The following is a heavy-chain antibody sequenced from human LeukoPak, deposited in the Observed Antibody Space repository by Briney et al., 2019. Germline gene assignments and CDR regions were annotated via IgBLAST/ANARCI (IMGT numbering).Heavy chain of an antibody. Sequence: ASVKVSCKASGYTFTGYYMHWVRQAPGQGLEWMGWMNPNSGDTNHAQKFQGRVTMTRDTSISTGYMELSRLRSDDTAVYYCARGKKYVASDVYWFDPWGQGTLVTVSS. D-gene: IGHD3-16*01. CDR3: ARGKKYVASDVYWFDP. CDR1: GYTFTGYY. J-gene: IGHJ5*02. CDR2: MNPNSGDT. V-gene: IGHV1-2*02.